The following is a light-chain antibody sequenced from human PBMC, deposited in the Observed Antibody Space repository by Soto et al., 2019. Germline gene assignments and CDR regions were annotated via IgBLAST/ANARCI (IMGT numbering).Light chain of an antibody. CDR1: QTILSW. CDR3: QHYNSYPEA. V-gene: IGKV1-5*03. J-gene: IGKJ1*01. CDR2: KAS. Sequence: DIQMSQSPSTLSGSVGDRVTITCRASQTILSWLAWYQQKPGKAPKLXIYKASTLKSGVPSMFSGSGSGTEFTRTISSLQPDDFATYYCQHYNSYPEAFGQGTKVDIK.